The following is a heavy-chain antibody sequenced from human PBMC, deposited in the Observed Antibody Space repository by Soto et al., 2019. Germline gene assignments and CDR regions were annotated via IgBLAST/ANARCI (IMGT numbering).Heavy chain of an antibody. Sequence: PSETLSLTCTVSGGSISSGGYYWSWIRQHPGKGLEWIGYIYYSGSTYYNPSLKSRVTISVDTSKNQFSLKLSSVTAADTAVYYCARDLRVSGYYYYYGMDVWGQGTTVTVSS. CDR2: IYYSGST. CDR1: GGSISSGGYY. CDR3: ARDLRVSGYYYYYGMDV. D-gene: IGHD3-10*01. J-gene: IGHJ6*02. V-gene: IGHV4-31*03.